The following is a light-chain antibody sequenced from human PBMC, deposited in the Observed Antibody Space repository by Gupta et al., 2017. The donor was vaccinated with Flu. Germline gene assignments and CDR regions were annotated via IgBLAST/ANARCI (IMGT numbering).Light chain of an antibody. CDR1: SSNFGAGYD. CDR3: QSYDSSLSGSV. J-gene: IGLJ3*02. V-gene: IGLV1-40*01. Sequence: QSVLTQPPSVSGAPGQRLTISCTGSSSNFGAGYDVHWYQQLPGTARKLLIYGNHHRPSGVPDRFSGSKSGTSASLAITGLQAEDEAHYYCQSYDSSLSGSVFGGGTKLTVL. CDR2: GNH.